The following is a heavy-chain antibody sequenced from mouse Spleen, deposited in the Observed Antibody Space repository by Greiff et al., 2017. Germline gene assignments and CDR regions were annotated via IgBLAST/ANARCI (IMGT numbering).Heavy chain of an antibody. V-gene: IGHV1-20*02. J-gene: IGHJ4*01. CDR2: INPYNGDT. D-gene: IGHD1-1*01. CDR3: ARPLLRGDYAMDY. CDR1: GYSFTGYF. Sequence: LVESGPELVKPGASVKISCKASGYSFTGYFMNWVMQSHGKSLEWIGRINPYNGDTFYNQKFKGKATLTVDKSSSTAHMELRSLASEDSAVYYCARPLLRGDYAMDYWGQGTSVTVSS.